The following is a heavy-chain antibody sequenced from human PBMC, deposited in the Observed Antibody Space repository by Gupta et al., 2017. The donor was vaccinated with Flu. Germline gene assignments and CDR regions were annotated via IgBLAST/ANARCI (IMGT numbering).Heavy chain of an antibody. Sequence: EVQLVESGGGLVNPGGSLRLPCTGCGFLFNYHSFNWVRQAPGKGLEWVASISTTERYTDYADSLKGRFIISRDNAQNSSYLQMNSLTDEDTAVYYCARESYAYHHLDVWGKGTTATVSS. CDR3: ARESYAYHHLDV. CDR2: ISTTERYT. CDR1: GFLFNYHS. D-gene: IGHD2-2*01. V-gene: IGHV3-21*04. J-gene: IGHJ6*04.